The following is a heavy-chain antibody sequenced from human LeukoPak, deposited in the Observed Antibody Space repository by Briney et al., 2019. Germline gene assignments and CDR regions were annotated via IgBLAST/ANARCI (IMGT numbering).Heavy chain of an antibody. D-gene: IGHD5-18*01. CDR1: GYTFTSYY. J-gene: IGHJ4*02. Sequence: ASVKVSCKASGYTFTSYYMHWVRQAPGQGLEWMGIINPSGGSTGYAQKFQGRVTMTRDTSTSTVYMELSSLRSEDTAVYYCARDPDRGYRPGYYFDYWGQGTLVTVSS. V-gene: IGHV1-46*01. CDR2: INPSGGST. CDR3: ARDPDRGYRPGYYFDY.